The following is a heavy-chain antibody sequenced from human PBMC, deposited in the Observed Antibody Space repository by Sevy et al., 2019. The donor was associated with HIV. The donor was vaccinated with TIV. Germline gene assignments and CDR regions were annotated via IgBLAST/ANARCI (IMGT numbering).Heavy chain of an antibody. D-gene: IGHD2-21*02. J-gene: IGHJ3*02. V-gene: IGHV4-30-4*01. CDR3: ARENIVVVTAIRRRGFDI. CDR1: CGSISSGDYY. Sequence: SETLSLTCTVSCGSISSGDYYWSWIRQPPGKGLEWIGYVYYSGSRYYNPSLRNRITISVDTSKNQFSLNLSSVTAADTAIYYCARENIVVVTAIRRRGFDIWGRGTMVTVSS. CDR2: VYYSGSR.